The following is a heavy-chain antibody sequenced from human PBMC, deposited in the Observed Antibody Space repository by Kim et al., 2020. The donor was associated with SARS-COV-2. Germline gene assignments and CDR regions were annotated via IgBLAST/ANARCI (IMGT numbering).Heavy chain of an antibody. J-gene: IGHJ4*02. D-gene: IGHD6-13*01. Sequence: SETLSLTCAVYGGSFSGYYWSWIRQPPGKGLEWIGEINHSGSTNYNPSLKSRVTISVDTSKNQFSLKLSSVTAADTAVYYCARGRQQLVTRFDYWGQGTLVTVSS. CDR2: INHSGST. CDR1: GGSFSGYY. CDR3: ARGRQQLVTRFDY. V-gene: IGHV4-34*01.